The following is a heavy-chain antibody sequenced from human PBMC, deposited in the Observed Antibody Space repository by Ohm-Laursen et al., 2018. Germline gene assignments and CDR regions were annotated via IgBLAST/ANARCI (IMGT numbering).Heavy chain of an antibody. CDR2: ISGRDGST. D-gene: IGHD3-9*01. CDR1: GFTFSNAW. J-gene: IGHJ4*02. Sequence: SLRLSCAASGFTFSNAWMIWVRQAPGKGLEWVSGISGRDGSTYDADSVKGRFTVSRDHSSNTVYLQMSSLRAEDTAVYYCAKGRVRYPNFFEVWGQGTLVTVSS. V-gene: IGHV3-23*01. CDR3: AKGRVRYPNFFEV.